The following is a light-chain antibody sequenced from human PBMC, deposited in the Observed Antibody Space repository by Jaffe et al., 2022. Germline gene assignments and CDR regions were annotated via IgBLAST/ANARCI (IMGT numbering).Light chain of an antibody. J-gene: IGLJ3*02. CDR2: DVS. Sequence: QSALTQPASVSGSPGQSITISCTGTSSDVGVYNYVSWYQQHPGKAPKLMIYDVSHRPSGVSSRFSGSKSGNTASLTISGLQAEDESDYYCSSYTSSSTQVFGGGTKLTVL. CDR3: SSYTSSSTQV. V-gene: IGLV2-14*03. CDR1: SSDVGVYNY.